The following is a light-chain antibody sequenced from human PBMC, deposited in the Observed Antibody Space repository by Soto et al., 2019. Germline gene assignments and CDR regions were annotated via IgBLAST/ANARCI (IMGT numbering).Light chain of an antibody. CDR3: QQSKCFPLT. CDR1: QDINSW. J-gene: IGKJ4*01. CDR2: IAS. Sequence: DIQMTQSPSSVSASVGDRVTITCRASQDINSWLTWYQQKPGKAPKVLIYIASRLQPGVPSRFSGRGSGTDFSLTISNLQPEDFATYFCQQSKCFPLTFGGGTKVEIK. V-gene: IGKV1-12*01.